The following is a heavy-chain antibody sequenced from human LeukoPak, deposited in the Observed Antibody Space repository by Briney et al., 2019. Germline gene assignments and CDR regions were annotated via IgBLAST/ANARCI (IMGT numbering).Heavy chain of an antibody. CDR2: ITASGTAM. J-gene: IGHJ4*02. Sequence: GGSLRLSCAASGFTFSSYSMNWVRQAPGKGLEWVSHITASGTAMFYADSVKGRFTISRDNAKNSLYLQMNSLRDEDTAVYYCANYYYDSSGYGYWGQGTLVTVSS. CDR1: GFTFSSYS. CDR3: ANYYYDSSGYGY. V-gene: IGHV3-48*02. D-gene: IGHD3-22*01.